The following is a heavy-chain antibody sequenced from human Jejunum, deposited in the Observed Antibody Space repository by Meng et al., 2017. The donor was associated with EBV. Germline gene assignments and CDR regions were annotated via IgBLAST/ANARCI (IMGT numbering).Heavy chain of an antibody. V-gene: IGHV4-39*02. CDR2: IYYRGNT. J-gene: IGHJ4*02. D-gene: IGHD2-21*02. CDR3: ARGGLVCPGPSGGDCHTFYFEY. Sequence: QLQLQESGPXLVKPXXXLSLTCPXSGDAGXSGSSYWEWIRQPPGKGLEWIGSIYYRGNTDYSPSLRGRVIMSVDPSKNHFSLRLSSVSAADTAVYYCARGGLVCPGPSGGDCHTFYFEYWGQGNLVTVSS. CDR1: GDAGXSGSSY.